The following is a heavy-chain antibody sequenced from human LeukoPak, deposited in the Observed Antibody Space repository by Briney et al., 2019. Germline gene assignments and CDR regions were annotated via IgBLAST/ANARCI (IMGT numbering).Heavy chain of an antibody. CDR2: IIPILGIA. D-gene: IGHD3-10*01. CDR1: GGTFSSYA. Sequence: ASVKVSCKASGGTFSSYAISWVRQAPGQGLEWMGRIIPILGIANYAQKFQGRVTITADKSTSTAYMELSSLRSEDTAVYYCARSITMVRGVETYDAFDIWGQGTMVTVSS. V-gene: IGHV1-69*04. J-gene: IGHJ3*02. CDR3: ARSITMVRGVETYDAFDI.